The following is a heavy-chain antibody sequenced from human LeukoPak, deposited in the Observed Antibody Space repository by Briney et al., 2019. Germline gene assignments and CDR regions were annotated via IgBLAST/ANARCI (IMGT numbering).Heavy chain of an antibody. J-gene: IGHJ4*02. Sequence: ASVKVSCKASGYTFTSYGISWVRQAPGQGLEWMGWISAYNGNTNYAQKLQGRVTMTTDTSTSTAYMELSRLRSDDTAVYYCAREEDYYDSSGYSGDWGQGTLVTVSS. CDR3: AREEDYYDSSGYSGD. CDR2: ISAYNGNT. D-gene: IGHD3-22*01. V-gene: IGHV1-18*01. CDR1: GYTFTSYG.